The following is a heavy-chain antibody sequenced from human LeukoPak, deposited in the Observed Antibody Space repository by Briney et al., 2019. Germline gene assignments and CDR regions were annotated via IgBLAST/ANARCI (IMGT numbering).Heavy chain of an antibody. Sequence: GGSLRLSCAASGFTFDDYAMHWVRQAPGRGLEWVSGISWNSGSIGYADSVKGRFTISRDNAKNSLYLQMNSLRAEDTALYYCAKDIVYDSSGYSDAFDIWGQGTMVTVSS. CDR2: ISWNSGSI. D-gene: IGHD3-22*01. J-gene: IGHJ3*02. V-gene: IGHV3-9*01. CDR3: AKDIVYDSSGYSDAFDI. CDR1: GFTFDDYA.